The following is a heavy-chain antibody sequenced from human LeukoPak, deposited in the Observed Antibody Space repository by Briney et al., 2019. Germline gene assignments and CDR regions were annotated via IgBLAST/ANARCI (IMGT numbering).Heavy chain of an antibody. CDR2: IIPIFGTA. Sequence: SVKVSCKASGGTFSSYAISWVRQAPGQGLERMGGIIPIFGTANYAQKFQGRVTITADESTSTAYMELSSLRSEDTAVYYCARGNIAAAEPEYFQHWGQGTLVTVSS. D-gene: IGHD6-13*01. V-gene: IGHV1-69*01. J-gene: IGHJ1*01. CDR1: GGTFSSYA. CDR3: ARGNIAAAEPEYFQH.